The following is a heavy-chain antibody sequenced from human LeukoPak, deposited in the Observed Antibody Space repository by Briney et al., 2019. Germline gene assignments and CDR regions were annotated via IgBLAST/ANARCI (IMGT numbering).Heavy chain of an antibody. CDR3: ARHVLVITYDAFDI. D-gene: IGHD3-22*01. J-gene: IGHJ3*02. Sequence: SETLSLTCAVYGGSFSGYYWSWIRQPPGKGLEWIGEINHSGSTNYNPSLKSRVTISVDTSKIQFSLKSSSVTAADTAVYYCARHVLVITYDAFDIWGQGTMVTVSS. V-gene: IGHV4-34*01. CDR1: GGSFSGYY. CDR2: INHSGST.